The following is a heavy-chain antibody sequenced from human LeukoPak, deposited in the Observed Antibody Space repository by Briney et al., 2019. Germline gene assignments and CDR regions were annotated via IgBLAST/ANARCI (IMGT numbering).Heavy chain of an antibody. CDR2: IKSKTDGGAT. CDR3: TRLSLRGAMATTGDYYYYMDV. J-gene: IGHJ6*03. V-gene: IGHV3-15*01. Sequence: GGSLRLSCAASGFTFSNAWMSWVRQAPGKGLEWVGRIKSKTDGGATDYAAPVKGRFTISRDDSKNTAYLQMNSLKTEDTAVYYCTRLSLRGAMATTGDYYYYMDVWGKGTTVTISS. D-gene: IGHD5-12*01. CDR1: GFTFSNAW.